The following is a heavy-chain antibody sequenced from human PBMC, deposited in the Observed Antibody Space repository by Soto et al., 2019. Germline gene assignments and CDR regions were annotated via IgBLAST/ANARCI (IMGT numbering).Heavy chain of an antibody. D-gene: IGHD3-10*01. V-gene: IGHV1-46*01. CDR3: ARYRALGSGYYYYMDV. Sequence: ASVKVSCKAAGYTFTSYYMHWVRQAPGQGLEWMGIINPSGGSTSYAQKFQGRVTMTRNTSISTAYMELSSLRSEDTAVYYCARYRALGSGYYYYMDVWGKGTTVTVSS. CDR2: INPSGGST. CDR1: GYTFTSYY. J-gene: IGHJ6*03.